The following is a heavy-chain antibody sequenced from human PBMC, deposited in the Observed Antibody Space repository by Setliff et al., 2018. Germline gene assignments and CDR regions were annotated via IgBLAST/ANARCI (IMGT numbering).Heavy chain of an antibody. V-gene: IGHV3-53*01. CDR1: GFGVSSNY. CDR2: IFSGVNT. CDR3: ARESYYYDSSGYSMGAFDI. J-gene: IGHJ3*02. D-gene: IGHD3-22*01. Sequence: PGGSLRLSCAASGFGVSSNYMSWVRQAPGKGLEWVSVIFSGVNTYNADSVKGRFTISRDNSKNTVYLQMNSLRAEDTAVYYCARESYYYDSSGYSMGAFDIWGQGTTVTVSS.